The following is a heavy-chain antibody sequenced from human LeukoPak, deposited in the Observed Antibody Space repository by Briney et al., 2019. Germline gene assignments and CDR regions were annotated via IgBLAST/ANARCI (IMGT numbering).Heavy chain of an antibody. CDR3: AKDSAFYYTDV. CDR2: IQYDGSNK. CDR1: GVTFSSYG. D-gene: IGHD3-10*01. J-gene: IGHJ6*03. V-gene: IGHV3-30*02. Sequence: PGGSLRLSCAASGVTFSSYGMHWVRQAPGKGLEWVAFIQYDGSNKYYGDYVKGRFTISRDNSKNTLYLQMNSLKGDDTAVYYCAKDSAFYYTDVWGKGTTVIISS.